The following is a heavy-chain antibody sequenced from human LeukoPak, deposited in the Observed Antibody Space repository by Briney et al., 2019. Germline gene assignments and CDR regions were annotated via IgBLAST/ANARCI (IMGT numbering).Heavy chain of an antibody. Sequence: GGSLRLSCTASGLTFSSYDMHWVRQVTGKGLEWVSAIGTVGDTHYQGSVKGRFTISRENAKNSVYLQMDNLRAGDTAVYYCSTGGAPAGHAYHVWGQGTMVTVSS. V-gene: IGHV3-13*01. D-gene: IGHD6-13*01. CDR3: STGGAPAGHAYHV. CDR1: GLTFSSYD. J-gene: IGHJ3*01. CDR2: IGTVGDT.